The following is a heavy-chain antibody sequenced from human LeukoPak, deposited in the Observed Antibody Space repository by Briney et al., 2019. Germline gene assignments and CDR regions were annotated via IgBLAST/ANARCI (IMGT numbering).Heavy chain of an antibody. CDR3: ARAEERLGPYYYYMDV. Sequence: GGSLRLSCAASGFTFSSYAMSWVRQAPGKGLEWVSAISGSGGSTYYADSVKGRFTISIDNSKNTLYLQMNSLRAEDTAVYYCARAEERLGPYYYYMDVWGKGTTVTVSS. D-gene: IGHD6-25*01. J-gene: IGHJ6*03. V-gene: IGHV3-23*01. CDR1: GFTFSSYA. CDR2: ISGSGGST.